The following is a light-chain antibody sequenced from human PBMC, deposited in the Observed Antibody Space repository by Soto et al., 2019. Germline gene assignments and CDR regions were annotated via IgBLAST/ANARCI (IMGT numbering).Light chain of an antibody. V-gene: IGKV3-15*01. CDR3: QHYNNWLGT. CDR2: GAS. J-gene: IGKJ4*01. CDR1: QNVVTN. Sequence: EIVVTQSPAILSVSPGERVTLSCRASQNVVTNLAWYQQRLGQAPRLPIYGASARATGVPARFSGSGSGTEFFLTISSLQSEDFAVYYCQHYNNWLGTFGGGTKVEIK.